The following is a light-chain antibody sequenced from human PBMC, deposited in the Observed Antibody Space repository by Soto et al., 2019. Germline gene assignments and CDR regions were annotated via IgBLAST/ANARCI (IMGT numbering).Light chain of an antibody. V-gene: IGKV1-9*01. CDR2: AAS. Sequence: DIQLTPSPSFLSSSVGDRVTITCRASQSISSYLNWYQQKPGKAPKLLIYAASTLQSGVPSRFSGSGSGTDFTLTISCLQSEDCATYYCQQYYSYLWTFGQGTKVDIK. J-gene: IGKJ1*01. CDR3: QQYYSYLWT. CDR1: QSISSY.